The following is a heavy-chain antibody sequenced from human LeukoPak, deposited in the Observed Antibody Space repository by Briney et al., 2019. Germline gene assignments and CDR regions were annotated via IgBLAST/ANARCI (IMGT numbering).Heavy chain of an antibody. CDR3: ARMTGVGATRAFDY. V-gene: IGHV4-28*01. CDR2: IYYSGST. CDR1: GYSISSGNW. D-gene: IGHD1-26*01. Sequence: SETLSLTCAVSGYSISSGNWWAWIRQPPGKGLEWIGYIYYSGSTYYNPSLKSRVTMSVDTFKNQFSLKLSSVTAVDTAVYYCARMTGVGATRAFDYWGQGTLVTVSS. J-gene: IGHJ4*02.